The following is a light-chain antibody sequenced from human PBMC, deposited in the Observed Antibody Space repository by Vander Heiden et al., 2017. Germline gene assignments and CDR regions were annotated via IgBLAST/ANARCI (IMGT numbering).Light chain of an antibody. Sequence: DIQMTHSPSSLSAAVGDRFTITCRASQSISSYLNWYQQKPGKAPKLLIYIASNVESGVSSRFSGSGYGTDFTRTITNLQPEDFATYYCQQRYTPGTFAQGTKVEIK. CDR3: QQRYTPGT. V-gene: IGKV1-39*01. J-gene: IGKJ1*01. CDR2: IAS. CDR1: QSISSY.